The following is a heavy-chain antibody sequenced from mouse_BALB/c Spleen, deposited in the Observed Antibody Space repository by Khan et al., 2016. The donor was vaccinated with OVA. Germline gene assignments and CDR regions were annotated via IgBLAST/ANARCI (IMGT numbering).Heavy chain of an antibody. Sequence: VQLHQSGAELAKPGASVKMSCKASGYTFINYWILWVKQRPGQGLEWIGYINPSTAYTEYNQNFKDKATLTAEKSSSTAYMTMSSLTYEDSAVYYCTRRGLRWDFDYWGQGTTLTVSS. CDR1: GYTFINYW. V-gene: IGHV1-7*01. CDR2: INPSTAYT. CDR3: TRRGLRWDFDY. J-gene: IGHJ2*01. D-gene: IGHD1-1*01.